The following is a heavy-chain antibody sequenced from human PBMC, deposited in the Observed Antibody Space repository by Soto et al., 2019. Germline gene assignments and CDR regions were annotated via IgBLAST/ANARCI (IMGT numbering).Heavy chain of an antibody. J-gene: IGHJ6*02. Sequence: SVKVSCKASGGTFSSYTISWVRQAPGQGLEWMGRIIPILGIANYAQKFQGRVTMTTDTSTSTAYMELRSLRSDDTAVYYCAATIIAVGGSGYYGLDVWGQGTTVTVSS. CDR1: GGTFSSYT. CDR3: AATIIAVGGSGYYGLDV. CDR2: IIPILGIA. D-gene: IGHD6-19*01. V-gene: IGHV1-69*02.